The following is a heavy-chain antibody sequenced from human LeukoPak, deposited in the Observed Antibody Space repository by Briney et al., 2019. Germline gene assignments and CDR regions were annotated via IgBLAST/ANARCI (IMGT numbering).Heavy chain of an antibody. V-gene: IGHV1-2*02. CDR2: INPNSGGT. CDR1: GYTFTGYY. J-gene: IGHJ4*02. D-gene: IGHD3-22*01. CDR3: ASGPYMYYYDSSGYYHDY. Sequence: ASVKVSCKASGYTFTGYYMHWVRQAPGQGLEWMGWINPNSGGTNYAQKFQGRVTMTRDTSISTAYMELSRLRSDDTAVYYCASGPYMYYYDSSGYYHDYWGQGALVTVSS.